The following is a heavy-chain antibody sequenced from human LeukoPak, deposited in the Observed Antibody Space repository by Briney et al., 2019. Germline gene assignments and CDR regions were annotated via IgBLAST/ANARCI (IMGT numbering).Heavy chain of an antibody. CDR1: GFTFSSYW. J-gene: IGHJ4*02. Sequence: GGSLRLSCAASGFTFSSYWMSWVRQAPGKGLEWVANIKQDGSEKYYVDSVKGRFTISRDNAKNSLYLQMNSLRAEDTAVYYCASVPLWSGYYNRLYYFDYWGQGTLVTVSS. CDR3: ASVPLWSGYYNRLYYFDY. V-gene: IGHV3-7*02. CDR2: IKQDGSEK. D-gene: IGHD3-3*01.